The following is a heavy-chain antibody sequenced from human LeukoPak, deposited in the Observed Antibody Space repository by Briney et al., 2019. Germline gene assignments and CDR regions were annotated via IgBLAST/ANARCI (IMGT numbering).Heavy chain of an antibody. V-gene: IGHV3-23*01. J-gene: IGHJ4*02. Sequence: GGSQSLLSNHCGFLFSTYDENGLRQAPGKGLEWVAAMTGNGDSTYFAESVRGRFTISRDNSKNTLYLQMNSLRADDTALYYCGKDDKGSRWLFLFWGQGTLVTVSS. CDR3: GKDDKGSRWLFLF. CDR1: GFLFSTYD. CDR2: MTGNGDST. D-gene: IGHD3-22*01.